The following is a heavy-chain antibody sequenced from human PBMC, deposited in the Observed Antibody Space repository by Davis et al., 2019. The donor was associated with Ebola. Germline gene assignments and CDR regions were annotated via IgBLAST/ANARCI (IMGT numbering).Heavy chain of an antibody. CDR1: GGTFSSYA. CDR2: IIHVFDTA. V-gene: IGHV1-69*13. D-gene: IGHD3-10*01. Sequence: SVKVSCKASGGTFSSYAINWVRQAPGQGLEWMGGIIHVFDTANYAQKFQGRVTITADESTSTTYMELSSLRSEDTAVYYCARDGSRFGELSVGPEGGMDVWGQGTTVTVSS. CDR3: ARDGSRFGELSVGPEGGMDV. J-gene: IGHJ6*02.